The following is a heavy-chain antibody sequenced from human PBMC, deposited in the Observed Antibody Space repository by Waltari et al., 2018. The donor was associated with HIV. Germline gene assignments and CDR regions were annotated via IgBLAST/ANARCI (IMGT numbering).Heavy chain of an antibody. V-gene: IGHV4-39*02. Sequence: QLQLQESGPGLEKPSETLSLTCTVSGGSISTTTDYWAWIRQPPGQGLEWIGSVYHSGSTNYNPSLNSRVTITIDTSKNHFSLKLNSVTATDTALYYCARLSMSDAFDIWGQGTLVTVSS. CDR3: ARLSMSDAFDI. CDR2: VYHSGST. J-gene: IGHJ3*02. CDR1: GGSISTTTDY.